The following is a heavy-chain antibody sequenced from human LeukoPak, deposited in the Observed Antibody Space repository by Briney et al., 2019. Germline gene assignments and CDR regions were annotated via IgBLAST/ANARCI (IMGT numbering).Heavy chain of an antibody. V-gene: IGHV7-4-1*02. D-gene: IGHD1-14*01. CDR3: ARDEGITKPFVD. CDR2: INTNTGNP. J-gene: IGHJ4*02. Sequence: GASVKVSCKASGYTFTSSAMNWVRQAPGQGLEYMGWINTNTGNPTYARGFTGRFVFTLDTSVSTAYLQISSLKTEDSAVYYCARDEGITKPFVDWGQGTLVTVSS. CDR1: GYTFTSSA.